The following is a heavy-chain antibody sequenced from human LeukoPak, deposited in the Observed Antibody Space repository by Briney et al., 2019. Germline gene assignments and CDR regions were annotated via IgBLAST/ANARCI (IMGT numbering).Heavy chain of an antibody. Sequence: PGGSLRLSCAASGFTFSSYEMNWVRQAPGKGREWVSYISSSGSTIYYADSVKGRFTISRDNAMNSVHLQMNSLRVEDTAVYYCARGYQRPDYWGQGTLITVSS. V-gene: IGHV3-48*03. CDR3: ARGYQRPDY. CDR2: ISSSGSTI. D-gene: IGHD2-2*01. J-gene: IGHJ4*02. CDR1: GFTFSSYE.